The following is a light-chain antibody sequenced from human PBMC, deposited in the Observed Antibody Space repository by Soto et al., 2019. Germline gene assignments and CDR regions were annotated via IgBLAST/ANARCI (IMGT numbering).Light chain of an antibody. CDR2: GAS. CDR1: QRVSSTF. V-gene: IGKV3-20*01. Sequence: EVVLTQSPATLSLSPGERATLSCRASQRVSSTFLAWYQQKPGQAPRLLIYGASSRATGIPDRFSGSGSGTYFPLTISLLEPEVVGVYYWQQYGGSVTFGGGHKVEIK. J-gene: IGKJ4*01. CDR3: QQYGGSVT.